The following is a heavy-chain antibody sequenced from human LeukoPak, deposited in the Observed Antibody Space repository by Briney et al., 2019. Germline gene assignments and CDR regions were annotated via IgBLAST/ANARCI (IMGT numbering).Heavy chain of an antibody. CDR2: ISSSGSTI. V-gene: IGHV3-48*03. J-gene: IGHJ5*02. Sequence: GALRLSCAAPGFTFSSYEMNWVRQAPGKGLEWVSYISSSGSTIYYADSVKGRFTISRDNAKNSLYLQMNSLRAEDTAVYYCAREDYYDSSGYGASYNWFDPWGQGTLVTVSS. CDR1: GFTFSSYE. CDR3: AREDYYDSSGYGASYNWFDP. D-gene: IGHD3-22*01.